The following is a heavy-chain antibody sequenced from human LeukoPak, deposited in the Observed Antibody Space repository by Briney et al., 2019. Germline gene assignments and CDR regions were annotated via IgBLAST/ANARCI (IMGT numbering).Heavy chain of an antibody. CDR3: ARGLSLTIFGHYSYSGMDV. J-gene: IGHJ6*02. CDR2: IIPIFGTA. V-gene: IGHV1-69*13. Sequence: ASVKVSCKASGGTFTSYAISWVRQAPGQGLEWMGGIIPIFGTANYAQKFQGRVTITADESTSTAYMELSSLRSADTAVYYCARGLSLTIFGHYSYSGMDVWGQGTTVTVSS. D-gene: IGHD3-3*01. CDR1: GGTFTSYA.